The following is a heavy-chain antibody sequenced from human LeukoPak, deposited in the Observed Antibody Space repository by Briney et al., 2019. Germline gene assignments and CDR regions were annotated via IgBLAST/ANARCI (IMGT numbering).Heavy chain of an antibody. Sequence: SETLSLTCTVSGGSISSYYWSWIRQPPGKGLEWIGSIYYSGSTYYNPSLKSRVTISVDTSKNQFSLKLSSVTAADTAVYYCARQSTGRFDPWGQGTLVTVSS. D-gene: IGHD2-2*01. V-gene: IGHV4-39*01. CDR3: ARQSTGRFDP. CDR1: GGSISSYY. CDR2: IYYSGST. J-gene: IGHJ5*02.